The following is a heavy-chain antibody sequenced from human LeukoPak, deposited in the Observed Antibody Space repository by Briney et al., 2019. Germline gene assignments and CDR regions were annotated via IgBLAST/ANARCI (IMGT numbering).Heavy chain of an antibody. V-gene: IGHV4-39*01. Sequence: PSETLSLTGTVSGGSISSSSYYWGWIRQPPGKGLEWIGSIYYTGSTYYNPSLKSRVTISVDTSKNQFSLKLSSVTAADTAVCYCARHVNYYGSGRYFDYWGQGTLVTVSS. D-gene: IGHD3-10*01. CDR1: GGSISSSSYY. CDR2: IYYTGST. J-gene: IGHJ4*02. CDR3: ARHVNYYGSGRYFDY.